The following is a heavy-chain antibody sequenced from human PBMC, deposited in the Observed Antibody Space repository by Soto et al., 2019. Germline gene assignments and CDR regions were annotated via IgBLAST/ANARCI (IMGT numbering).Heavy chain of an antibody. CDR1: GGTFSSYA. Sequence: ASVKVSCKASGGTFSSYAISWVRQAPGQGLEWMGGIIPIFGTANYAQKFQGRVTITADESTSTAYMELSSLRSEDTAVYYCARDSRLQGYYYYYGMDVWGQGTTVTVSS. V-gene: IGHV1-69*13. D-gene: IGHD6-25*01. J-gene: IGHJ6*02. CDR2: IIPIFGTA. CDR3: ARDSRLQGYYYYYGMDV.